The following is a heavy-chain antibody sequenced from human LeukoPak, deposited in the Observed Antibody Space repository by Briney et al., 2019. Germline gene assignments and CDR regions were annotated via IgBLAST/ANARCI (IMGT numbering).Heavy chain of an antibody. CDR2: INHSGST. V-gene: IGHV4-39*07. Sequence: SETLSLTCTVSGGSVSSGSYYWSWIRQPPGKGLEWIGEINHSGSTNYNPSLKSRVTISVDTSKNQFSLKLSSVTAADTAVYYCARGVGDSSGYYYDDYWGQGTLVTVSS. CDR3: ARGVGDSSGYYYDDY. J-gene: IGHJ4*02. CDR1: GGSVSSGSYY. D-gene: IGHD3-22*01.